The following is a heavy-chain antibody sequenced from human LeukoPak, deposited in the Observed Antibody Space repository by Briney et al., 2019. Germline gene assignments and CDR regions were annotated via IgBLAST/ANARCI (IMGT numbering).Heavy chain of an antibody. Sequence: GGSLRLSCAASGFIFSSHAMSWVRQAPGKGLEWVSDISGSGGSTYYADSVKGRFTISRDNSKNTLYLQMNSLRAEDTAVYYCAKGGYYYGSGSYVYWGQGTLVTVSS. V-gene: IGHV3-23*01. J-gene: IGHJ4*02. CDR3: AKGGYYYGSGSYVY. CDR1: GFIFSSHA. D-gene: IGHD3-10*01. CDR2: ISGSGGST.